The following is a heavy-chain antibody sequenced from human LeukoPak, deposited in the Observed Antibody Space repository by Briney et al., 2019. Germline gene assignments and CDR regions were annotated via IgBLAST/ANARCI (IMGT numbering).Heavy chain of an antibody. J-gene: IGHJ5*02. D-gene: IGHD5-18*01. CDR1: GGSFSGYY. CDR3: ARERGYSYGYGTGWFDP. V-gene: IGHV4-34*01. Sequence: SETLSLTCAVYGGSFSGYYWSWIRQPPGKGLEWIGETNHSGSTNYNPSLKSRVTISVDTSRNQFSLKLSSVTAADTAVYYCARERGYSYGYGTGWFDPWGQGTLVTVSS. CDR2: TNHSGST.